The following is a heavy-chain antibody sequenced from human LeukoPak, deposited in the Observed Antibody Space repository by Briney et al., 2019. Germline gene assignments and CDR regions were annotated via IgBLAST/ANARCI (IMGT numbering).Heavy chain of an antibody. CDR1: GFTFNSYG. Sequence: PGRSLRLSCAASGFTFNSYGMHWVRQAPGKGLEWVAVISYDGSNKYYADSVKGRFTISRDNSKNTLYLQMNSLRAEDTAVYYCARDRVNWFDPWGQGTLVTVSS. J-gene: IGHJ5*02. CDR3: ARDRVNWFDP. CDR2: ISYDGSNK. V-gene: IGHV3-30*03.